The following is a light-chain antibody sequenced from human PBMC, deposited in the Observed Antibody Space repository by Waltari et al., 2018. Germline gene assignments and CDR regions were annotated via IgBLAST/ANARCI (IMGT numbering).Light chain of an antibody. V-gene: IGKV4-1*01. Sequence: DIVMTQSPDSLAVSLAERATINCDSSQSVLYSSNNKNYLAWYQQKPGQPPKLLIYWASTRDSGVPDRFSGSGSGTDFTLSISSLQAEDVAFYYCQQYYTTPWTFGQGTKVEIK. CDR2: WAS. CDR3: QQYYTTPWT. J-gene: IGKJ1*01. CDR1: QSVLYSSNNKNY.